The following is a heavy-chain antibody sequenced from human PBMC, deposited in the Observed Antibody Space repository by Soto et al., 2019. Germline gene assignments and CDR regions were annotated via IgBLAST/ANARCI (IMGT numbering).Heavy chain of an antibody. J-gene: IGHJ5*02. CDR1: GGSISSSSYY. CDR3: ARQSRRLLPNWVDP. CDR2: IYYSGST. Sequence: SETLSLTCTVSGGSISSSSYYWGWIRQPPGKGLEWIGSIYYSGSTYYNPSLKSRVTISVDTSKNQFSLKLSSVTAADTAVYYCARQSRRLLPNWVDPWGQGTLVTVS. V-gene: IGHV4-39*01. D-gene: IGHD3-22*01.